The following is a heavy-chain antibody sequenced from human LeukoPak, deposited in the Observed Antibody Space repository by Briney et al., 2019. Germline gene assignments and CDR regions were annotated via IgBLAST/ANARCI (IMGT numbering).Heavy chain of an antibody. CDR1: GFTFSLYT. CDR2: ISYDGTDK. CDR3: ASPVGATKADAFDI. J-gene: IGHJ3*02. V-gene: IGHV3-30-3*01. Sequence: RAGGSLRLSCAASGFTFSLYTIHWVRQAPGKGLEWVAHISYDGTDKYYADSVKGRFTISRDNSKSTLYLQMNSLRAEDTAVYYCASPVGATKADAFDIWGQGTMVTVSS. D-gene: IGHD1-26*01.